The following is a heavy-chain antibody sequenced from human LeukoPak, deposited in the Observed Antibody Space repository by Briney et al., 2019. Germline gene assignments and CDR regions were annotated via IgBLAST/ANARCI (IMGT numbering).Heavy chain of an antibody. CDR1: GFTFSSYA. Sequence: GGSLRLSCAASGFTFSSYAMSWVRQAPGKGLEWVSAISGSGGSTYYADSVKGRFTISRDNSKNTLYLRMNSLRAEDTAVYYCVKEGDLYCSGGSCYLAAFDIWGQGTMVTVSS. D-gene: IGHD2-15*01. CDR2: ISGSGGST. CDR3: VKEGDLYCSGGSCYLAAFDI. V-gene: IGHV3-23*01. J-gene: IGHJ3*02.